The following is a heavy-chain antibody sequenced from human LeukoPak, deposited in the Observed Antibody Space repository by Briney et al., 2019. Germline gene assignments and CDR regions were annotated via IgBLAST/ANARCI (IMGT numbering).Heavy chain of an antibody. J-gene: IGHJ4*02. D-gene: IGHD4-17*01. CDR3: ARVYGDHTTQFDY. V-gene: IGHV3-21*01. CDR2: ISSSSSYI. CDR1: GFTFSSYS. Sequence: GGSLRLSCAASGFTFSSYSMNWVRQAPGKGLEWVSSISSSSSYIYYADSVKGRFTISRDNAKNSLYLQMNSLRAEDTAVYYCARVYGDHTTQFDYWGQGTLVTVSS.